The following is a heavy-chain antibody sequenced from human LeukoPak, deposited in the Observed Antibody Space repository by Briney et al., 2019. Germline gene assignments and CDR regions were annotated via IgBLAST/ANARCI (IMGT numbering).Heavy chain of an antibody. CDR1: GGAFSNFA. V-gene: IGHV1-69*04. Sequence: SVKVSCKASGGAFSNFAISWVRQAPGQGLEWMGRIIPFLDITNYVQKFQGRLTITADKSTRTAYMELSSLRSEDTAIYYCAREGQLSGSSLSYWGQGTLVTVSS. CDR3: AREGQLSGSSLSY. D-gene: IGHD6-13*01. CDR2: IIPFLDIT. J-gene: IGHJ4*02.